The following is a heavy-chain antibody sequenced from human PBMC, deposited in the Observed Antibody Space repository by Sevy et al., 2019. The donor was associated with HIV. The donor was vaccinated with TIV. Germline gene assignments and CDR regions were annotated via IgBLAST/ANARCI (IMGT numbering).Heavy chain of an antibody. V-gene: IGHV3-23*01. CDR3: AEGGGGHYDPDEIGYYFYYYNMDV. Sequence: GGSLRLSCAASGFSFDSYGMTWVRQAPGKGLEWVSGISGSGTRTYYADSVKGRYSISRDNSKNRLYLQMNSLRSEDTAIYYCAEGGGGHYDPDEIGYYFYYYNMDVWGKGTTVTVSS. D-gene: IGHD3-22*01. CDR2: ISGSGTRT. J-gene: IGHJ6*03. CDR1: GFSFDSYG.